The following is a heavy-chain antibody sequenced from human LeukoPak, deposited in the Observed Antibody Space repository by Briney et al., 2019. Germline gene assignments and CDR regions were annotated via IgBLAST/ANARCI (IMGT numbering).Heavy chain of an antibody. CDR2: ITHSGSP. J-gene: IGHJ2*01. CDR1: SGSLSGYY. CDR3: ARGVDL. V-gene: IGHV4-34*01. Sequence: SETLSLTCGVSSGSLSGYYWRWIRQPPGGGLEWLGEITHSGSPNYNPSLKSRVTISGDTSKKQFTLNLKSVTAADTGVYYCARGVDLWGRGTPVTVSS.